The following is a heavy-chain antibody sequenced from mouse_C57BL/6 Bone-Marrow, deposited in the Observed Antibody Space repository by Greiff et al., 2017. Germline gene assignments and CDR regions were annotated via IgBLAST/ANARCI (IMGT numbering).Heavy chain of an antibody. D-gene: IGHD2-4*01. CDR1: GYTFTSYW. V-gene: IGHV1-50*01. J-gene: IGHJ2*01. CDR2: IDPSDSYT. CDR3: ARESYDYDYFAY. Sequence: QVQLQQPGAELVKPGASVKLSCKASGYTFTSYWMQWVKQRPGQGLEWIGEIDPSDSYTNYKHKFKGKATVTVDTSSTTAYMQLSILTSEDSAVYNCARESYDYDYFAYWGQGTTVTVSS.